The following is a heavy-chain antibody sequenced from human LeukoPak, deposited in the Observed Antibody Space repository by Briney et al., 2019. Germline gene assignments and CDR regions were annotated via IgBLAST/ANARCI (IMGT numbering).Heavy chain of an antibody. CDR1: GFTFSSYS. CDR2: ISSSSSYI. J-gene: IGHJ3*02. Sequence: GGSLRLSCAASGFTFSSYSMNWVRQAPGKELEWVSSISSSSSYIYYADSVKGRFTISRDNAKNSLYLQMNSLRAEDTAVYYCARDHGDAFDIWGQGTMVTVSS. CDR3: ARDHGDAFDI. V-gene: IGHV3-21*01.